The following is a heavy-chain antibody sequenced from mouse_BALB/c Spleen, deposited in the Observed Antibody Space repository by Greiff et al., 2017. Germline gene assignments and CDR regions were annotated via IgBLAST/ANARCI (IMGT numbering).Heavy chain of an antibody. D-gene: IGHD2-14*01. CDR1: GFSLTSYD. Sequence: VKLQESGPGLVAPSQSLSITCTVSGFSLTSYDISWIRQPPGKGLEWLGVIWTGGGTNYNSAFMSRLSISKDNSKSQVFLKMNSLQTDDTAIYYCVRDGGRYDWFAYWGQGTLVTVSA. J-gene: IGHJ3*01. CDR2: IWTGGGT. CDR3: VRDGGRYDWFAY. V-gene: IGHV2-9-2*01.